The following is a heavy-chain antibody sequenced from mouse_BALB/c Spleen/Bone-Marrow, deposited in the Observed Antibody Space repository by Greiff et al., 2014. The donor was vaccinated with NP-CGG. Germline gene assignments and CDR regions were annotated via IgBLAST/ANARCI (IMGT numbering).Heavy chain of an antibody. V-gene: IGHV14-3*02. CDR1: GFNIKDTY. CDR2: IDPANGNT. D-gene: IGHD2-3*01. Sequence: EVQLQQSGAELVKPGASVKLSCTASGFNIKDTYMHWVKQRPEQGLEWIGRIDPANGNTKYDPKFQGKATITADTSSNTAYLQLSSRTSEDTAVYYGARGLLQYYYAMDYWGQGTSVTVSS. CDR3: ARGLLQYYYAMDY. J-gene: IGHJ4*01.